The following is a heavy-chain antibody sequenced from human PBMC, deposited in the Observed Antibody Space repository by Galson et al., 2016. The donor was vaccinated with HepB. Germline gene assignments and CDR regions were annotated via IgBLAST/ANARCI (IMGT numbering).Heavy chain of an antibody. D-gene: IGHD2/OR15-2a*01. Sequence: SVKVSCKASGYTFRNYGITWVRQAPGQGLEWMGWISPYNGDTSYAQKFQGRVTMSTDTSTNTAYMEMRSLRSDDTAMYSCGRDLGNGHYLPAVWGQGTLVTVSS. CDR3: GRDLGNGHYLPAV. J-gene: IGHJ1*01. V-gene: IGHV1-18*01. CDR1: GYTFRNYG. CDR2: ISPYNGDT.